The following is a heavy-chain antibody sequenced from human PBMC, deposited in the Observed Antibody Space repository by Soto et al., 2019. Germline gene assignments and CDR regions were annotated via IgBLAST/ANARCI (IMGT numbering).Heavy chain of an antibody. Sequence: QVPLVQSGAEVKKPGASVKVSCKASGYTFTSYDINWVRQATRQGLEWMGWMNPNSGNTGYAQKFQGRVTMTRNTAISTAYMELSSLRSEDTAVYYCARRQFPHATVTTIRDPNWFDPWGQGTLVTVSS. J-gene: IGHJ5*02. V-gene: IGHV1-8*01. D-gene: IGHD4-17*01. CDR1: GYTFTSYD. CDR2: MNPNSGNT. CDR3: ARRQFPHATVTTIRDPNWFDP.